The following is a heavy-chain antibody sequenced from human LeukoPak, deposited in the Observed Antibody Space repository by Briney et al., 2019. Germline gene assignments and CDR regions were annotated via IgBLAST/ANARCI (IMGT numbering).Heavy chain of an antibody. CDR2: ISGSGGST. Sequence: GGSLRLSCAASGFTFSSYEMNWVRQAPGKGLEWVSAISGSGGSTYYADSVKGRFTISRDNSKNTLYLQMNSLRAEDTAVYYCAKGSGPDYYYMDVWGKGTTVTISS. CDR3: AKGSGPDYYYMDV. CDR1: GFTFSSYE. J-gene: IGHJ6*03. D-gene: IGHD1-26*01. V-gene: IGHV3-23*01.